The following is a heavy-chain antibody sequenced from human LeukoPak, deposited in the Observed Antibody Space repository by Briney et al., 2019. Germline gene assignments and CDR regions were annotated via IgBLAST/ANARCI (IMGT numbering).Heavy chain of an antibody. Sequence: SETLSLTCTVSSASINSSPYYWAWIRQSPGTGLEWIGSISYSGTTYYNPSLQSRVTIFVDTSKNQFSLKLSSVTAADTAVYYCARGRDDGGKVSTFDYWGQGTLVTVSS. D-gene: IGHD4-23*01. J-gene: IGHJ4*02. CDR2: ISYSGTT. CDR1: SASINSSPYY. CDR3: ARGRDDGGKVSTFDY. V-gene: IGHV4-39*01.